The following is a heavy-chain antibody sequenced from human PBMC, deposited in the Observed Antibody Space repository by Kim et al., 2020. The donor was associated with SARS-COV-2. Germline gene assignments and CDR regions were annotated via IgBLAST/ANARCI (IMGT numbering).Heavy chain of an antibody. CDR2: IIPIFGTA. D-gene: IGHD3-22*01. CDR1: GGTFSSYA. J-gene: IGHJ4*02. V-gene: IGHV1-69*13. Sequence: SVKVSCKASGGTFSSYAISWVRQAPGQGLEWMGGIIPIFGTANYAQKFQGRVTITADESTSTAYMELSSLRSEDTAVYYCARASTYLYDSSGYYYWGQGTLVTVSS. CDR3: ARASTYLYDSSGYYY.